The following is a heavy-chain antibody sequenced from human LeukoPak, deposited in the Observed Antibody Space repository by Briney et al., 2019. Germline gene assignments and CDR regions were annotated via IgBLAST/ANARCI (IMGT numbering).Heavy chain of an antibody. V-gene: IGHV4-59*01. J-gene: IGHJ4*02. Sequence: SETLSLTCTVSGGSISTYYWNWIRQPPGKGLEWIGYIYHSGSTNYNPSLQSRVTISVDTFKNQFSLNLNSVTAADTAVYYCARGLSAIVYWGQGTLVTVSS. CDR1: GGSISTYY. D-gene: IGHD2-15*01. CDR2: IYHSGST. CDR3: ARGLSAIVY.